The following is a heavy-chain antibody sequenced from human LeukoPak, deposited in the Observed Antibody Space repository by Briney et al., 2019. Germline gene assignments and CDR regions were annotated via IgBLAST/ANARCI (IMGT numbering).Heavy chain of an antibody. CDR2: INWNGGST. V-gene: IGHV3-20*01. CDR1: GFTFNDYG. Sequence: TGGSLRLSCAASGFTFNDYGMSWVRQAPGKGLEWVSGINWNGGSTGYADSVKGRFTISRDNAKNSLYLQMNSLRAEDTALYHCARDMITFGGVIDLNWFDPWGQGTLVTVSS. J-gene: IGHJ5*02. D-gene: IGHD3-16*02. CDR3: ARDMITFGGVIDLNWFDP.